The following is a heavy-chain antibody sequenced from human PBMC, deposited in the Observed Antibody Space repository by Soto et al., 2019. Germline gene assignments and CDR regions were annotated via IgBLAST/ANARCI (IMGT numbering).Heavy chain of an antibody. J-gene: IGHJ4*02. D-gene: IGHD1-26*01. Sequence: QVQLVQSGAEVKKPGSSVKVSCKASGGTFSSYTISWVRQAPGQGLEWMGRIIPILGIANYAQKFQGRVTXXAXKXXSTADMELSSVRSEDTAVHYCARGRVGCGGDYFDYWGQGTLVTVSS. CDR3: ARGRVGCGGDYFDY. CDR2: IIPILGIA. CDR1: GGTFSSYT. V-gene: IGHV1-69*02.